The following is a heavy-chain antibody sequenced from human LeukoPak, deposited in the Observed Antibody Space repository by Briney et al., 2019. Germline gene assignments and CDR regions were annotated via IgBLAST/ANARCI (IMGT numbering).Heavy chain of an antibody. V-gene: IGHV3-33*01. CDR3: ARGVAAPWAFDI. J-gene: IGHJ3*02. Sequence: QPGGSLRLSCAASVFTFSSYGMHCAPHAPGKGVEWVAVIWYDGSNKYYADSVKGRFTISRDNAKNSLYLQMNSLRAEDTAVYQCARGVAAPWAFDIWGQGTMVTVSS. CDR2: IWYDGSNK. D-gene: IGHD2-15*01. CDR1: VFTFSSYG.